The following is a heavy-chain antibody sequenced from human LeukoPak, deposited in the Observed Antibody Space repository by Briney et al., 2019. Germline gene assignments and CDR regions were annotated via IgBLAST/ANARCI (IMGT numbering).Heavy chain of an antibody. V-gene: IGHV3-23*01. D-gene: IGHD5-24*01. CDR2: ISAGGDST. CDR3: ARWVYYYDF. CDR1: GFTFSTYA. Sequence: GGSLRLSCSASGFTFSTYAINWVRQAPGKGLEWVSAISAGGDSTLYADSVKGRFTISRDNSRNTLYLQMSNLRVEDTALYYCARWVYYYDFWGQRTLLTVSS. J-gene: IGHJ4*02.